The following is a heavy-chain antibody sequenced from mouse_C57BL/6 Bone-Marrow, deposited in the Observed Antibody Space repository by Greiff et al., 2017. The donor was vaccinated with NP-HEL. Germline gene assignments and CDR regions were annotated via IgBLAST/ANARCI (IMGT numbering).Heavy chain of an antibody. CDR1: GYTFTSYD. J-gene: IGHJ3*01. Sequence: VQLQEPGPELVKPGASVKLSCKASGYTFTSYDINWVKQRPGQGLAWIGWIYPRDGSTKYNEKFKGKATLTVDTSSSTAYMELHSLTSEESAVYFCAHSTMITRAWFAYWGQGTLVTVSA. V-gene: IGHV1-85*01. CDR2: IYPRDGST. D-gene: IGHD2-4*01. CDR3: AHSTMITRAWFAY.